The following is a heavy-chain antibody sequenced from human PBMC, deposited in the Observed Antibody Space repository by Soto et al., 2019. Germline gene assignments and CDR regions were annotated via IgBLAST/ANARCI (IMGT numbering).Heavy chain of an antibody. CDR1: GFIFSAHA. CDR2: LGAVGA. Sequence: EVQLLESGGGLVQPGGSLKLSCVGSGFIFSAHAMTWVRQAPGKGLEWVSTLGAVGAFYADSVKGRFTISRDDSKNTVTLQMNGLRAEDTAIYYCARDLTTHDYWGQGTVVTVSS. CDR3: ARDLTTHDY. J-gene: IGHJ4*02. V-gene: IGHV3-23*01.